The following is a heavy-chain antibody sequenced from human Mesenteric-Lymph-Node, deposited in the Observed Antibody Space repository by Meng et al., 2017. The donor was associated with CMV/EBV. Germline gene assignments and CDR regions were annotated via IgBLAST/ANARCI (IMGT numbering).Heavy chain of an antibody. CDR2: IYHSGST. CDR1: GGSISSSNW. V-gene: IGHV4-4*02. CDR3: ARGRAGSGNIFDY. J-gene: IGHJ4*02. Sequence: CAVSGGSISSSNWGSWVRQPPGKGLEWIGEIYHSGSTNYNPSLKSRVTISVDKSKNQFSLKLSSVTAADTAVYYCARGRAGSGNIFDYWGQGTLVTVSS. D-gene: IGHD3-10*01.